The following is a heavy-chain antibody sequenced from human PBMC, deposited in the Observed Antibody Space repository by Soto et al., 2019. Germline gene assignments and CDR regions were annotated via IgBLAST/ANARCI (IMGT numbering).Heavy chain of an antibody. D-gene: IGHD3-10*01. J-gene: IGHJ4*02. CDR3: ARVSAPVLIRGVIIN. CDR2: IYHSGST. V-gene: IGHV4-4*02. Sequence: SETLSLTCDVSGASISSDNWWSWVRQPPGKGLEWIGEIYHSGSTNYNPSLKSRVTISVDKSKNQFPLKLTSVTAADTAIYYCARVSAPVLIRGVIINWGRGTLVTVSS. CDR1: GASISSDNW.